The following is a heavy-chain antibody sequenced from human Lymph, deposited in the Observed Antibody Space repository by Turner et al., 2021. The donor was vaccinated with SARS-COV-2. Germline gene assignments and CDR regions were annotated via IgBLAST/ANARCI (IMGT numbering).Heavy chain of an antibody. D-gene: IGHD1-26*01. CDR3: ARGRVDTDRGRYYSWFDP. J-gene: IGHJ5*02. CDR2: INPILGIA. CDR1: GCPFSSYP. V-gene: IGHV1-69*04. Sequence: QVQLVQSGSAVHNPRSSVLLTCKSSGCPFSSYPSNWVRQAPGQGLEWMGRINPILGIANYAQKIQGRVTITADKSTSKDDMELSSLRAEDTDVYYCARGRVDTDRGRYYSWFDPWGQGTLVTVSS.